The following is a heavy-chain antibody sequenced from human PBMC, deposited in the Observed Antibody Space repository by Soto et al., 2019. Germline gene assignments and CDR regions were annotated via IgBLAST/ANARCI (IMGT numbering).Heavy chain of an antibody. D-gene: IGHD6-19*01. CDR1: GDSVSSNSGA. CDR2: TYYNSKWNN. Sequence: PSQTLSLTCAISGDSVSSNSGARNWIRQSPSRGLEWLGRTYYNSKWNNDYAVSVRSRITIDPDTSKNQLSLQLNSVPPEDTAVYYCARGWLQGRFDPWGQGTLVTVSS. V-gene: IGHV6-1*01. J-gene: IGHJ5*02. CDR3: ARGWLQGRFDP.